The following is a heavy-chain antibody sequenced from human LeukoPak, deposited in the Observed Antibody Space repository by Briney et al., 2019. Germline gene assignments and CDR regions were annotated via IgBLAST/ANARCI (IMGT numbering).Heavy chain of an antibody. CDR2: VSYSGKT. D-gene: IGHD3-10*01. J-gene: IGHJ5*02. Sequence: SETLSLTCSVSGGSISNYLWSWIRQPPGKGLEWIGYVSYSGKTDYTPSLKSRVTISLDAFNNHFSLTLSSVTAADTAVYYCARYHSRSHEGWIDPWGQGALVTVSS. CDR3: ARYHSRSHEGWIDP. CDR1: GGSISNYL. V-gene: IGHV4-59*13.